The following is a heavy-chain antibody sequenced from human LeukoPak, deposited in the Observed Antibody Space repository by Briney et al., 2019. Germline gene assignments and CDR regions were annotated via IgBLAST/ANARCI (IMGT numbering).Heavy chain of an antibody. J-gene: IGHJ4*02. CDR2: ISYDGSNK. CDR3: ARSSYSSSLSYYFDY. V-gene: IGHV3-30*03. D-gene: IGHD6-13*01. Sequence: GGSLRLSCAASGYTFSSYWMHWVRQAPGKGLEWVAVISYDGSNKYYADSVKGRFTISRDNSKNTLYLQMNSLRAEDTAVYYCARSSYSSSLSYYFDYWGQGTLVTVSS. CDR1: GYTFSSYW.